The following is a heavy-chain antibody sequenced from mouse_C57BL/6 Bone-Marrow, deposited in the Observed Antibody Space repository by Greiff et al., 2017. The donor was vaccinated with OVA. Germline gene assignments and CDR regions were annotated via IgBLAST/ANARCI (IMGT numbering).Heavy chain of an antibody. Sequence: VQLQQSGPELVKPGASVKISCKASGYAFSSSWMNWVKQRPGKGLEWIGRIYPGDGDTNYNGKFKGKATLTADKSSSTAYMQLSSLTSEDSAVYFCARSRDGYYVRYFEVWGTGTTVTVSS. V-gene: IGHV1-82*01. D-gene: IGHD2-3*01. J-gene: IGHJ1*03. CDR2: IYPGDGDT. CDR1: GYAFSSSW. CDR3: ARSRDGYYVRYFEV.